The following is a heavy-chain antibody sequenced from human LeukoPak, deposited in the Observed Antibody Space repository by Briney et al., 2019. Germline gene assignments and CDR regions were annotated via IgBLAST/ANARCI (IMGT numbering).Heavy chain of an antibody. CDR3: ARGGNYYLDY. D-gene: IGHD5-24*01. CDR1: GFTFRTSW. Sequence: PGGSLRLSCAVSGFTFRTSWMHWVRQAPVGGLVWVSRMNSDGTTVNYADSVKGRFTMSRDNAKNTLYLQMNSLRAEDTAVYYCARGGNYYLDYWGQGTLATVSS. CDR2: MNSDGTTV. V-gene: IGHV3-74*01. J-gene: IGHJ4*02.